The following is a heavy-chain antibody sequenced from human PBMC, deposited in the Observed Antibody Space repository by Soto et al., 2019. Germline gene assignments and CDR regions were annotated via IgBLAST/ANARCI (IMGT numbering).Heavy chain of an antibody. CDR2: ISWDGGST. CDR3: AKDIRGYSYGSFYYYYYGMDV. CDR1: GFTVDDYT. Sequence: GGSLRLSCAASGFTVDDYTMHWVRQAPGKGLEWVSLISWDGGSTYYADSVKGRFTISRDNSKNSLYLQMNSLRTEDTALYYCAKDIRGYSYGSFYYYYYGMDVWGQGTTVTVSS. V-gene: IGHV3-43*01. D-gene: IGHD5-18*01. J-gene: IGHJ6*02.